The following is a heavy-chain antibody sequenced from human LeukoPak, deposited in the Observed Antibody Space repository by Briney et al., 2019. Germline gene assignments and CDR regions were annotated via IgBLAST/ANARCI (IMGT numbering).Heavy chain of an antibody. CDR1: GYTFTSYD. CDR3: ARGRGRFLEWLLNRWYFDY. V-gene: IGHV1-8*01. D-gene: IGHD3-3*01. CDR2: MNPNSGNT. Sequence: GASVKVSCKASGYTFTSYDINWVRQATGQGLEWMGWMNPNSGNTGYAQKFQGRVTMTRNTSISTAYMELSSLRSEDTAVYYCARGRGRFLEWLLNRWYFDYWGQGTLVTVSS. J-gene: IGHJ4*02.